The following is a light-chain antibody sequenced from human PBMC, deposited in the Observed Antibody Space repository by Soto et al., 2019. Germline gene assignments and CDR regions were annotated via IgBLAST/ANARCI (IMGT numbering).Light chain of an antibody. J-gene: IGLJ1*01. CDR2: RNN. V-gene: IGLV1-47*01. CDR1: SSNIGSNY. CDR3: AAWDDSLSGYV. Sequence: QAVVTQPPSASGTPGQRVTSSCSGSSSNIGSNYVYWYQQLPGTAPKLLSYRNNQRPSGVPDRFSGSKSGTSASLAISGLRSEDEADYYCAAWDDSLSGYVFGTGTKLTVL.